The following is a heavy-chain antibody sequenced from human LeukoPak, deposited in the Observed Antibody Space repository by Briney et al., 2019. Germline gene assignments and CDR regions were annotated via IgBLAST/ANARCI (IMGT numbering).Heavy chain of an antibody. D-gene: IGHD3-22*01. V-gene: IGHV3-23*01. J-gene: IGHJ4*02. CDR2: ISGSGGST. CDR3: AKDQYYDSSGYYYF. CDR1: GFTFSSYA. Sequence: GGSLRLSCAASGFTFSSYAMSWVRQAPGKGLEWVSAISGSGGSTYYADSVKGRFTISRDNSKNTLYLQMNSLRAEDAAVYYCAKDQYYDSSGYYYFWGQGTLVTVSS.